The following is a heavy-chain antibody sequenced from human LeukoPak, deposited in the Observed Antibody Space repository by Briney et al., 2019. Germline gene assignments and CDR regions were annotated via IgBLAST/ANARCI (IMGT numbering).Heavy chain of an antibody. CDR1: GYTFSDYY. J-gene: IGHJ4*02. V-gene: IGHV1-2*02. Sequence: ASVKVSCKTSGYTFSDYYMYWLRQAPGQGLEFMGWVNPNRGDTNYAQKLQGRVTMTRDTSTNTVYMELSRLTSDDTAVYYCARDRAKYNSNDYLDYWGRGTLVTVSS. CDR2: VNPNRGDT. D-gene: IGHD5-24*01. CDR3: ARDRAKYNSNDYLDY.